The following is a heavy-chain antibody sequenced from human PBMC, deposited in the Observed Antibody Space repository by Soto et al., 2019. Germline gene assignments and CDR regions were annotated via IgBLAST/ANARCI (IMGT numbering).Heavy chain of an antibody. Sequence: ASVKVSCKASGGTFSSYAISWVRQAPGQGLEWMGGIIPIFGTANYAQKFQGRVTITADKSTSTAYMELSSLRSEDMAVYYCARFPARGVPGYAFDIWGQGTMVPVSS. CDR3: ARFPARGVPGYAFDI. J-gene: IGHJ3*02. V-gene: IGHV1-69*06. CDR2: IIPIFGTA. CDR1: GGTFSSYA. D-gene: IGHD3-10*01.